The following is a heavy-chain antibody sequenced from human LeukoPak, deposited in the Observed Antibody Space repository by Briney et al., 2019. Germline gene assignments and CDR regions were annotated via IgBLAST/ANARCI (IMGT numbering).Heavy chain of an antibody. CDR3: ARFDCSGGSCFAGFFDY. CDR2: IKQDGSEK. V-gene: IGHV3-7*03. D-gene: IGHD2-15*01. J-gene: IGHJ4*02. CDR1: GFTFSSYW. Sequence: GSLRLSCAASGFTFSSYWMSWVRRAPGKGLEWVANIKQDGSEKYYVDSVKGRFTISRDNAKNSLYLQMNSLRAEDTAVYYCARFDCSGGSCFAGFFDYWGQGTLVTVSS.